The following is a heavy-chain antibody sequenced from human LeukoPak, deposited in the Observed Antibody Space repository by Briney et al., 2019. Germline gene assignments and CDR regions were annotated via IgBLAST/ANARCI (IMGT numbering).Heavy chain of an antibody. J-gene: IGHJ6*03. D-gene: IGHD1-26*01. CDR2: ISGSGGST. Sequence: PGGSLRLSCAASGFTFSSYGMSWVRQAPGKGLEWVSAISGSGGSTYYADSVKGRFTISRDNSKNTLYLQMNSLRAVDTAVYYCAKDRGGSYYRWYYYYYMDVWGKGTTVTISS. CDR1: GFTFSSYG. CDR3: AKDRGGSYYRWYYYYYMDV. V-gene: IGHV3-23*01.